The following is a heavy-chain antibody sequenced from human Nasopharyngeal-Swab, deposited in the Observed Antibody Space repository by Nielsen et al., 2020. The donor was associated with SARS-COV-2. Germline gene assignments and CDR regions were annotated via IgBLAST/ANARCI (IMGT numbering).Heavy chain of an antibody. J-gene: IGHJ6*03. CDR3: ARAILNLGRGDYMDV. CDR2: LYTSGTT. V-gene: IGHV4-61*02. D-gene: IGHD1-1*01. Sequence: WIRQPPGKGLEWIGRLYTSGTTNYNPSPKSRVTISVDTSKDQFSLKLSSVTAADTAVYYCARAILNLGRGDYMDVWGKGTTVTVSS.